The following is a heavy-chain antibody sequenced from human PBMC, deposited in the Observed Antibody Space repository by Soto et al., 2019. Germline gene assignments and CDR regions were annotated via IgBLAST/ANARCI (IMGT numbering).Heavy chain of an antibody. CDR2: ISGSGGST. CDR3: AKEKTLFWSGYYTHFDY. V-gene: IGHV3-23*01. CDR1: GFTFSSYA. D-gene: IGHD3-3*01. Sequence: HPGGSLRLSCAASGFTFSSYAMSWVRQSPGKGLEWVSAISGSGGSTYYADSVKGRFTISRDNSKNTLYLQMNSLRAEDTAVYYCAKEKTLFWSGYYTHFDYWGQGTLVTVSS. J-gene: IGHJ4*02.